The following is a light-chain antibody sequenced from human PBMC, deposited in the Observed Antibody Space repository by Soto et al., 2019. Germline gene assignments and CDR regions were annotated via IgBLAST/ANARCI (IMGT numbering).Light chain of an antibody. J-gene: IGKJ5*01. CDR2: DAS. CDR1: HSVSSY. V-gene: IGKV3-11*01. CDR3: QQRSNWPPIT. Sequence: EIVLTQSPSTVSFSPWERSALSFMASHSVSSYLAWYQQKPGQAPRLLIYDASNRATGIPARFSGSGSGTDFTLTISSLEPEDFAVYYCQQRSNWPPITFGQGTRLEIK.